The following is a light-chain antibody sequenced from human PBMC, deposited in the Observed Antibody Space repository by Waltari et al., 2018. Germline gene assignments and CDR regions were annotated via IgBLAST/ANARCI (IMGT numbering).Light chain of an antibody. CDR2: QDN. CDR3: QARDTTTVV. CDR1: KLGEKY. Sequence: SFDLTQPPSVSVSPGQTVSIACSGDKLGEKYASWFQQRPGQSPVLVIYQDNKRPSGIPERLAGSNSGKTATLTISGTQAIEEADYYWQARDTTTVVFGGGTRLTVL. V-gene: IGLV3-1*01. J-gene: IGLJ2*01.